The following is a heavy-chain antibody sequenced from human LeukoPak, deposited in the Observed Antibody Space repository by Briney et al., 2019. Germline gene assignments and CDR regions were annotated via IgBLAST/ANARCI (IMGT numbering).Heavy chain of an antibody. CDR3: ATDISYYYDSSGYYFDY. J-gene: IGHJ4*02. CDR1: GYTFTSYG. D-gene: IGHD3-22*01. V-gene: IGHV1-18*01. Sequence: ASVKVSCKASGYTFTSYGISWVRQAPGQGLEWMGWISAYNGNTNYAQKLQGRVTMTTDTSTSTAYMELRSLRSDDTAVYYCATDISYYYDSSGYYFDYWGQGTLVTVSS. CDR2: ISAYNGNT.